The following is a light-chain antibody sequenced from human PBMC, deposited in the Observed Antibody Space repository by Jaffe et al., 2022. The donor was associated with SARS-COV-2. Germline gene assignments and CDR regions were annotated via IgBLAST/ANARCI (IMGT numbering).Light chain of an antibody. V-gene: IGLV2-14*01. J-gene: IGLJ3*02. Sequence: QSALTQPASVSGSPGQSITISCTGTSSDVGDYKYVSWYQQHPGKAPKLIIYDVSNRPSGVSNRFSGSKSGNTASLTISGLQPEDDADYYCSSYRSSNTWVFGGGTKLTVL. CDR3: SSYRSSNTWV. CDR1: SSDVGDYKY. CDR2: DVS.